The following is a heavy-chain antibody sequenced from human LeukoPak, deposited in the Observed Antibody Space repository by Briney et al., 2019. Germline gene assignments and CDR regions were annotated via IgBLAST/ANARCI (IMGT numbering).Heavy chain of an antibody. CDR1: GFTFSSYA. CDR3: ATGGYCSGGSCYVIDY. J-gene: IGHJ4*02. V-gene: IGHV3-23*01. Sequence: GGSLRLSCAASGFTFSSYAMSWVRQASGKGLEWVSAISGSGGSTYYADSVKGRFTISRDNSKNTLYLQMNSLRAEDTAVYYCATGGYCSGGSCYVIDYWGQGTLVTVSS. D-gene: IGHD2-15*01. CDR2: ISGSGGST.